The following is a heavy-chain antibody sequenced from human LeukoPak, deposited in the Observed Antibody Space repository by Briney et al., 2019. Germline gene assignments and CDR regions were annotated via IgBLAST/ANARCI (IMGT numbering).Heavy chain of an antibody. CDR3: AKTWTLGAFDI. CDR2: ISWNSGSI. CDR1: GFTFDDYA. D-gene: IGHD3/OR15-3a*01. V-gene: IGHV3-9*01. Sequence: GGSLRLSCAASGFTFDDYAMHWVRQAPGKGLEWVSGISWNSGSIGYADSVKGRFTISRDNAKNSLYLRMNSLRAEDTALYYCAKTWTLGAFDIWGQGTMVTVSS. J-gene: IGHJ3*02.